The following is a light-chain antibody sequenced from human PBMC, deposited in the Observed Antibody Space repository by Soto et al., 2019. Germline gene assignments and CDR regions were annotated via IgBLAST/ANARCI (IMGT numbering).Light chain of an antibody. CDR2: EVT. V-gene: IGLV2-14*01. CDR3: SSYKFSTTLRV. CDR1: TNDIGSYNY. Sequence: QSALTQPASVSGSTGQSITLSCAGTTNDIGSYNYVSWFQQHPGEAPKLIIFEVTHRPSGISTRFSGSKSGNTASLTISDLQAEDEALYYCSSYKFSTTLRVFGGGTKLTVL. J-gene: IGLJ3*02.